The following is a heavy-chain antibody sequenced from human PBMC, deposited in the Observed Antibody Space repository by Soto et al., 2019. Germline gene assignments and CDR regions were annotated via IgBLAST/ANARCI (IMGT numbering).Heavy chain of an antibody. CDR3: ARLANIFEFDN. J-gene: IGHJ4*01. CDR2: IYPRDSDT. Sequence: GESLKISCQGSGYIFTSFWIGWVRQMPGKGLEWMGIIYPRDSDTRYSPSFQGQVTISADKSISTAYLQWSSLKASDTAMYYCARLANIFEFDNWGHGTLVTVSS. D-gene: IGHD2-21*01. CDR1: GYIFTSFW. V-gene: IGHV5-51*01.